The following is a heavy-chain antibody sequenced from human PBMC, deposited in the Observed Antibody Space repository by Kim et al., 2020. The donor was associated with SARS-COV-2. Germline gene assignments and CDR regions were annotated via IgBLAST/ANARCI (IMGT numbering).Heavy chain of an antibody. D-gene: IGHD4-17*01. CDR1: DFTFSRYA. CDR3: SRDANGDYLGAFDG. V-gene: IGHV3-23*01. J-gene: IGHJ3*01. Sequence: GGSLRLSCAASDFTFSRYAMTWVRQAPGKGLEWVSSIRASGGGTSYGDSMEGRFTISRDNSRKTLYLQMSGLRAEDTAVYYCSRDANGDYLGAFDGWGQGTMVTVSS. CDR2: IRASGGGT.